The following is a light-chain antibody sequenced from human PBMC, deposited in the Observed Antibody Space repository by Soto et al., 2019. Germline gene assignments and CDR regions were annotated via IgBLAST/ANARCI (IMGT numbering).Light chain of an antibody. V-gene: IGKV3-20*01. CDR2: GAS. CDR3: QHYDSLPIT. Sequence: IVMTQSPDTLSVSPGERATLSCRASQSVSSSYLAWYQQKPGQPPRLLIYGASSRATGIPDRFSGSGSGTDFTLTISRLEPEDYAVFYCQHYDSLPITFGQGTRLRL. CDR1: QSVSSSY. J-gene: IGKJ5*01.